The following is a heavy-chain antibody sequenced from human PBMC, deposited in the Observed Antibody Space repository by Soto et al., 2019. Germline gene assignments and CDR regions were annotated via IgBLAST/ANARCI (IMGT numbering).Heavy chain of an antibody. J-gene: IGHJ6*02. CDR3: ARHLSRDYDILTGYYWDYYGMDV. CDR2: IYYSGST. Sequence: SETLSLTCTVSGGSIKTFSWSWFRQPPGKGLEWIGYIYYSGSTNYHPSLKSRVSISVDTSKNLFSLKLSSLTAADTAVYYCARHLSRDYDILTGYYWDYYGMDVWGQGTKVTVS. V-gene: IGHV4-59*08. CDR1: GGSIKTFS. D-gene: IGHD3-9*01.